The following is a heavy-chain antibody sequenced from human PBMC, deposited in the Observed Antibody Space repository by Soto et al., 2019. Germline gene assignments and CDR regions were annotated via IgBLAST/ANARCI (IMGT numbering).Heavy chain of an antibody. CDR1: GFTFSSYS. J-gene: IGHJ3*02. CDR3: ARDRGYCSGGSCYSDAFDI. V-gene: IGHV3-21*01. CDR2: ISSSSSYI. D-gene: IGHD2-15*01. Sequence: GGSLRLSCAASGFTFSSYSMNWVRQAPGKGLEWVSSISSSSSYIYYADSVKGRFTISRDNAKNSLYLQMNSLRAEDTAVYYCARDRGYCSGGSCYSDAFDIWGQGTMVTVSS.